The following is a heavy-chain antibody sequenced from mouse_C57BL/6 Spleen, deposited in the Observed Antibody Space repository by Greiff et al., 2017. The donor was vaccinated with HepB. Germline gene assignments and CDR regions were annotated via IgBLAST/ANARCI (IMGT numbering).Heavy chain of an antibody. Sequence: EVQGVESGGGLVKPGGSLKLSCAASGFTFSDYGMHWVRQAPEKGLEWVAYISSGSSTIYYADTVKGRFNIYRDNAKNTLFLQMTSMRSEATAMYYCADGGRFITAAVADYWDQGTTLTVSS. CDR3: ADGGRFITAAVADY. D-gene: IGHD1-1*01. CDR1: GFTFSDYG. CDR2: ISSGSSTI. V-gene: IGHV5-17*01. J-gene: IGHJ2*01.